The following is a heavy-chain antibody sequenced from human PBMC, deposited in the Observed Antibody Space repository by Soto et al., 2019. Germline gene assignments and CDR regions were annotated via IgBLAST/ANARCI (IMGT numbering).Heavy chain of an antibody. D-gene: IGHD6-13*01. Sequence: DSLKIYCKGSGYAFPSDSIRWVRETPGKGLGRMARVDPSDSFTTSSPSSQGHVTISADKSVGTAYLQWSSLTASDTAMYYCARRMKMAADAPSDYYAMDVCGQGTKVTVSS. V-gene: IGHV5-10-1*01. CDR3: ARRMKMAADAPSDYYAMDV. CDR2: VDPSDSFT. CDR1: GYAFPSDS. J-gene: IGHJ6*02.